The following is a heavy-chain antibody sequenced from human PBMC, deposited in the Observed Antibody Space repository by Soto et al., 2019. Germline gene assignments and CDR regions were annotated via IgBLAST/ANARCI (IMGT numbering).Heavy chain of an antibody. J-gene: IGHJ5*02. CDR3: ARGYFWSGYFRFDP. V-gene: IGHV3-13*01. Sequence: EVQLVESGGGLVQPGGSLRLSCAASGFTFSSYDRHWDRQATGKGLEWVSAIGTAGDTYYPGSVQGRFTISRENAKNSLYLQRNSLRAGDTAVYYCARGYFWSGYFRFDPWGQRSLVTVSS. D-gene: IGHD3-3*01. CDR2: IGTAGDT. CDR1: GFTFSSYD.